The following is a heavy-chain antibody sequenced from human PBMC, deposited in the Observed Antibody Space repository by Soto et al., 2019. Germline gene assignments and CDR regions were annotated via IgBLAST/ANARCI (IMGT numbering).Heavy chain of an antibody. J-gene: IGHJ4*02. Sequence: SETLSLTCAVYGGSFSGYYWSWIRQPPGKGLEWIGEINHSGSTNYNPSLKSRVTISVDTSKNQFSLKLSSVTAADTAVYYCARALYSSGWYIWGQGTLVTVSS. CDR2: INHSGST. CDR3: ARALYSSGWYI. D-gene: IGHD6-19*01. V-gene: IGHV4-34*01. CDR1: GGSFSGYY.